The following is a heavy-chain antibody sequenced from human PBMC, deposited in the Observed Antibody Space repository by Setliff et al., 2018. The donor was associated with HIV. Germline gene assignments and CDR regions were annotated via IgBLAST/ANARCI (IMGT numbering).Heavy chain of an antibody. Sequence: ASVKVSCKASGYTFSYAMHWVRQAPGQRLEWMGWINVGNGNTKYSQKFQGRVTITRDTSASTAYMELSSLRSEDTAVYYCASIDCGGDCYSYYYYGMDVWGQGTTVTVSS. D-gene: IGHD2-21*02. J-gene: IGHJ6*02. CDR1: GYTFSYA. CDR3: ASIDCGGDCYSYYYYGMDV. V-gene: IGHV1-3*01. CDR2: INVGNGNT.